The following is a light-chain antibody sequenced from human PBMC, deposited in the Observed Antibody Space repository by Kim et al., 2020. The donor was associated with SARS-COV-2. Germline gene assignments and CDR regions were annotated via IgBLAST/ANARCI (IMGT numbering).Light chain of an antibody. CDR1: ELGDKN. Sequence: SYELTQPPSVSVSPGQTAIITCSGNELGDKNVCWYQQKAGQSPVLVIYEDRKRPSGIPERVSGSNSGNTATLTISGTQAMDEADYYCQAWDRTTVEFGG. CDR2: EDR. J-gene: IGLJ2*01. V-gene: IGLV3-1*01. CDR3: QAWDRTTVE.